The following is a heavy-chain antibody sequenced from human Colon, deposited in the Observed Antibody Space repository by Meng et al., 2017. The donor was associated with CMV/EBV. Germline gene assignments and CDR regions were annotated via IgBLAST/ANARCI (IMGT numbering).Heavy chain of an antibody. CDR2: ISYDGSNK. D-gene: IGHD6-6*01. Sequence: GGSLRLSCAASGFTFSSYAMHWVRQAPGKGLEWVAVISYDGSNKYYADSVKGRFTISRDNSKNTLYLQMNSLRAEDTAVYYCASSIAARPYYYYGMDVWGQGTTVTVSS. CDR1: GFTFSSYA. V-gene: IGHV3-30*04. J-gene: IGHJ6*02. CDR3: ASSIAARPYYYYGMDV.